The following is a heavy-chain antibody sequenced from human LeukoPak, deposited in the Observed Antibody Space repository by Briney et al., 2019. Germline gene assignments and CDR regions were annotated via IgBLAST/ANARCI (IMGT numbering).Heavy chain of an antibody. V-gene: IGHV4-34*01. D-gene: IGHD2-15*01. CDR3: ARGGDIVVAPYYYYGMDV. CDR2: INDSGST. CDR1: GGSFSGYY. J-gene: IGHJ6*04. Sequence: PSETLSLTCAVYGGSFSGYYWSWIRQPPGKGLEWIGEINDSGSTNYNSSLKSRVTISVDTSKNQFSLKLSSVTAADTAVYYCARGGDIVVAPYYYYGMDVWGKGTTVTVSS.